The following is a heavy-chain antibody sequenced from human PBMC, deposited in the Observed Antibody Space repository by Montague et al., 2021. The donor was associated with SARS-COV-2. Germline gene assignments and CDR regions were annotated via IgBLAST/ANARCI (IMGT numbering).Heavy chain of an antibody. CDR1: GGSISSGNW. V-gene: IGHV4-4*02. Sequence: SETLSLTCVVSGGSISSGNWWSWVRQPPGKGLEWIGESIIVGAPATKYNPSLKSRVTISADKSKNQFSLRLTSVTAADTDVYYCARRTWGDSGGFDIWGRGTKVIVSA. D-gene: IGHD2-21*02. J-gene: IGHJ3*02. CDR2: SIIVGAP. CDR3: ARRTWGDSGGFDI.